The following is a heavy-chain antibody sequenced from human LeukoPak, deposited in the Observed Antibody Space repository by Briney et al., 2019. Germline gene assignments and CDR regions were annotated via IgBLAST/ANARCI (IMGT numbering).Heavy chain of an antibody. J-gene: IGHJ4*02. D-gene: IGHD2-2*01. CDR3: ASHDCSSTSCFDY. CDR1: GYTFTSYG. CDR2: INPNSGGT. Sequence: ASVKVSCKASGYTFTSYGISWVRQAPGQGLEWMGWINPNSGGTNYAQKFQGRVTMTRDTSISTAYMELSRLRSDDTAVYYCASHDCSSTSCFDYWGQGTLVTVSS. V-gene: IGHV1-2*02.